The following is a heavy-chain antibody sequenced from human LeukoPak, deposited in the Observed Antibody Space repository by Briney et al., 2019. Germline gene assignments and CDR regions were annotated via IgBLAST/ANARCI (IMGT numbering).Heavy chain of an antibody. J-gene: IGHJ4*02. D-gene: IGHD6-13*01. Sequence: PGGSLRLSCAASGFTVSSNYMSWVRQAPGKGLEWVSVIYSGGSTYYADSVQGRFTISRDNSKNTLYLQMNSLRAEDTAVYYCARGPVAAAGSGNYWGQGTLVTVSS. CDR3: ARGPVAAAGSGNY. CDR2: IYSGGST. CDR1: GFTVSSNY. V-gene: IGHV3-53*01.